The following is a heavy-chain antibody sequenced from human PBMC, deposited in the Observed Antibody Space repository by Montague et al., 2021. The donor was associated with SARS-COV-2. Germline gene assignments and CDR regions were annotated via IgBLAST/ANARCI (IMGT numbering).Heavy chain of an antibody. J-gene: IGHJ4*02. V-gene: IGHV4-39*07. Sequence: SETLSLTCTVSGGSISSSSYYWGWIRQPPGKGLEWIGSIYYSGSTYYNPSLKSRVPISVDTSKNQFSLKLSSVTAADTAVYYCAREGGWLSRGSYYFDYWGQGTLVTVSS. CDR2: IYYSGST. CDR3: AREGGWLSRGSYYFDY. CDR1: GGSISSSSYY. D-gene: IGHD3-22*01.